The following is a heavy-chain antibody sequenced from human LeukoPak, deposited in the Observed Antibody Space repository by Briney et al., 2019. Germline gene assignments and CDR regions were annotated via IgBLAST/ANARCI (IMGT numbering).Heavy chain of an antibody. J-gene: IGHJ4*02. CDR1: DGSISSYY. Sequence: SETLSLTCTVSDGSISSYYWSWIRQPPGKGLEWLGYISYSGSTNYNPSLKSRVTISVDTSKNQFSLKLSSVTAADTAVYYCARGYSYGRYYFDYWGQGTLVTVSS. CDR2: ISYSGST. D-gene: IGHD5-18*01. CDR3: ARGYSYGRYYFDY. V-gene: IGHV4-59*01.